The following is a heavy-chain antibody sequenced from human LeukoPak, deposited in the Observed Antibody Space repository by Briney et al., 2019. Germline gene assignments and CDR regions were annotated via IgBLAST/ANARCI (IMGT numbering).Heavy chain of an antibody. D-gene: IGHD6-13*01. V-gene: IGHV3-21*01. Sequence: PGGSLRLSCAASGFTFSSYSMNWVRQAPGKRLEWVSSISSSSSYIYYADSVKGRFTISRDNAKNSLYLQMNSLRAEDTAVYYCARGSGSSWYFYFDYWGQGTLVTVSS. CDR1: GFTFSSYS. CDR2: ISSSSSYI. CDR3: ARGSGSSWYFYFDY. J-gene: IGHJ4*02.